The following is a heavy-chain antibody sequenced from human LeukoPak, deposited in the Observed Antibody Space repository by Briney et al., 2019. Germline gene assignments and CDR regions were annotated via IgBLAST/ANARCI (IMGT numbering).Heavy chain of an antibody. CDR1: GGTFSSYA. D-gene: IGHD4-17*01. Sequence: ASVKVSCKASGGTFSSYAISWVRQAPGQGLEWMGGIIPIFGTANYAQKFQGRVTITADKSTSTAYMGLSSLRSEDTAVYYCARGYYGDYGAADAFDIWGQGTMVTVSS. CDR2: IIPIFGTA. CDR3: ARGYYGDYGAADAFDI. J-gene: IGHJ3*02. V-gene: IGHV1-69*06.